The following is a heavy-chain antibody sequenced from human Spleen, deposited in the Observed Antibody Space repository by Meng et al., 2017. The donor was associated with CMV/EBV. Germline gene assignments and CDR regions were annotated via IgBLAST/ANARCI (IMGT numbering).Heavy chain of an antibody. CDR2: MYSGGST. J-gene: IGHJ4*02. D-gene: IGHD1-26*01. CDR3: AREGIVGAPGLDF. V-gene: IGHV3-53*01. CDR1: GLTVSVNY. Sequence: GESLKISCAASGLTVSVNYMIWVRQAPGKGLEWVSVMYSGGSTYNADSVKGRFTFSRDNSKNTLNLQMNSLRVEDTAVYYCAREGIVGAPGLDFWGQGTLVTVSS.